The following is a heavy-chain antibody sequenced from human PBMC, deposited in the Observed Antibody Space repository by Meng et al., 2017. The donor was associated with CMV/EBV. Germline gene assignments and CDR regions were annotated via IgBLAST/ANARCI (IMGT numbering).Heavy chain of an antibody. CDR2: ISSSSSYI. V-gene: IGHV3-21*01. D-gene: IGHD2-15*01. CDR3: ARDREDITLDY. CDR1: GFTFSSYS. Sequence: GVLKISCAASGFTFSSYSMNWVRQAPGKGLEWVSSISSSSSYIYYADSVKGRFTISRDNAKNSLYLQMNSLRAEDTAVYYCARDREDITLDYWGQGTLVTVSS. J-gene: IGHJ4*02.